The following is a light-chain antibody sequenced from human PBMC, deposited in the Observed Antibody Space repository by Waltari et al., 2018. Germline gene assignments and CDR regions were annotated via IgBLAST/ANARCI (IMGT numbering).Light chain of an antibody. J-gene: IGKJ4*01. Sequence: DIQLTQSPSFLSASVGDRVTITCRASQGISSYLAWYQQKPGRAPKLLIYAASTLQSGVPSRFSGSGSGTEFTLAISSLQTEDFATYYCQHLNKYPLSFGGGTKVEIK. V-gene: IGKV1-9*01. CDR2: AAS. CDR1: QGISSY. CDR3: QHLNKYPLS.